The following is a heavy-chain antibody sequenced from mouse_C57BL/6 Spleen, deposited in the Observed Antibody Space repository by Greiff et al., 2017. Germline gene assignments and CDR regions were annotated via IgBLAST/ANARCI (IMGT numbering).Heavy chain of an antibody. CDR1: GYSFTGYY. CDR3: ASAFGGAY. V-gene: IGHV1-42*01. J-gene: IGHJ3*01. Sequence: EVQLQQSGPELVKPGASVKISCKASGYSFTGYYMNWVKQSPEKSLEWIGEINPSTGGTTYNQKFKAKATLTVDKSSSTAYMQLKSLTSEDSAVYYCASAFGGAYWGQGTLVTVSA. CDR2: INPSTGGT.